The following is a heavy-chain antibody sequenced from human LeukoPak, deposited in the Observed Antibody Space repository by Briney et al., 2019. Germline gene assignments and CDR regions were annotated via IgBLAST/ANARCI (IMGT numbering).Heavy chain of an antibody. V-gene: IGHV4-34*01. CDR1: GGSFSGYY. CDR3: ARLAPTDGDYVLDY. Sequence: SETLSLTCAVYGGSFSGYYWSWIRQPPGKGLEWIGEINHSGSTNYNPSLKSRVTISVDTSKNQFSLKLSSVTAADTAVYYCARLAPTDGDYVLDYWGQGTLVTVSS. CDR2: INHSGST. J-gene: IGHJ4*02. D-gene: IGHD4-17*01.